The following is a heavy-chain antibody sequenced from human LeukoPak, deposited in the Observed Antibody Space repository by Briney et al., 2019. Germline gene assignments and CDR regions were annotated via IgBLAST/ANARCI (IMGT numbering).Heavy chain of an antibody. V-gene: IGHV3-7*01. D-gene: IGHD1-26*01. CDR1: GFTFSNYW. CDR3: ARDPLVGVTYYYYYDMDV. Sequence: GGSLRLSCAASGFTFSNYWMSWVRQAPGKGLEWVANIKQDGSEKYYVDSVKGRFTISRDNAKNSLYLQMNSLRAEDTAVYYCARDPLVGVTYYYYYDMDVWGQGTTVTVSS. J-gene: IGHJ6*02. CDR2: IKQDGSEK.